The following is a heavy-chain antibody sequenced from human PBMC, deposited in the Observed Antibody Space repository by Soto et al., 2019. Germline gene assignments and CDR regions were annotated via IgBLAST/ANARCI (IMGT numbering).Heavy chain of an antibody. J-gene: IGHJ5*02. D-gene: IGHD1-1*01. Sequence: QVQLVESGGGVVQPGRSLRLSCEASGFTFRSHGMHWVRQAPGKGLEWLAVIWYDGSEKSYADSVKGRFTISRDNSKNTLYLQMNSLTVEDTAVYYCARWSDNKVVDPWGQGTVVTVS. CDR2: IWYDGSEK. CDR1: GFTFRSHG. CDR3: ARWSDNKVVDP. V-gene: IGHV3-33*01.